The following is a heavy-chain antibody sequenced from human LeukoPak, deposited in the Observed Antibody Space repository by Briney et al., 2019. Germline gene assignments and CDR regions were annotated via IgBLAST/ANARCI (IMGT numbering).Heavy chain of an antibody. CDR3: ARVLPHYDFWSGYFGLGWFDP. V-gene: IGHV1-8*02. Sequence: ASVKVSCKASGYTFTSYDTNWVRQATGQGLEWMGWMNPNSGNTGYAQKFQGRVTMTTDTSTSTAYMELRSLRSDDTAVYYCARVLPHYDFWSGYFGLGWFDPWGQGTLVTVSS. CDR1: GYTFTSYD. J-gene: IGHJ5*02. CDR2: MNPNSGNT. D-gene: IGHD3-3*01.